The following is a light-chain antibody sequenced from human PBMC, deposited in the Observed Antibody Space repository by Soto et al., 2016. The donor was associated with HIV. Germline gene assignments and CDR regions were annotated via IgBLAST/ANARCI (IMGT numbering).Light chain of an antibody. J-gene: IGKJ4*01. Sequence: DIQMTQSPSSVSVSVGDRVTITCRASQGISSWLVWYQQKPGKAPKLLIYGASSLQSGVPSRFSGSGSGTDFSLTISSLQPEDFATYYCQQANSFPLTFGGGTKVEIK. CDR1: QGISSW. CDR2: GAS. V-gene: IGKV1-12*01. CDR3: QQANSFPLT.